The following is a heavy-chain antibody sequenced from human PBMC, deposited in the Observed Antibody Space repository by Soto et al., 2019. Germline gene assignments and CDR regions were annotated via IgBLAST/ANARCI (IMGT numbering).Heavy chain of an antibody. J-gene: IGHJ4*02. CDR3: ARYCTSTSCYHYFDY. D-gene: IGHD2-2*01. Sequence: GASVKVSCKASGYSFTNYDISWVRQAPGQGLEWMGWISPYNGDTNYAQKLQGRVTMTTDTSTSTAYMELRSLRSDDTAVYYCARYCTSTSCYHYFDYWGQGTSVTVSS. V-gene: IGHV1-18*01. CDR1: GYSFTNYD. CDR2: ISPYNGDT.